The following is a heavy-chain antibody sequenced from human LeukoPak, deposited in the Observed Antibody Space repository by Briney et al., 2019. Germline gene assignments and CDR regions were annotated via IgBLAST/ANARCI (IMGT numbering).Heavy chain of an antibody. CDR1: GGSISSYY. V-gene: IGHV4-59*01. Sequence: SETLSLTCTVSGGSISSYYWSWIRQPPGKGLEWIGYIYYSGSTNYNPSLKSRVTISVDTSKNQFSLKLSSVTAADTAVYYCARGRYNWNYWGQGTLVTVSS. J-gene: IGHJ4*02. CDR2: IYYSGST. CDR3: ARGRYNWNY. D-gene: IGHD1-20*01.